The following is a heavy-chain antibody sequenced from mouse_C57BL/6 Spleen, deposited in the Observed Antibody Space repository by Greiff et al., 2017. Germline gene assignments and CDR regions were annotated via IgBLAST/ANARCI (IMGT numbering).Heavy chain of an antibody. D-gene: IGHD1-1*01. CDR2: IWSDGST. CDR1: GFSLTSYG. Sequence: VKLMESGPGLVAPSQSLSITCTVSGFSLTSYGVHWVRQPPGKGLEWLVVIWSDGSTTYNSALKSRLSISKDNSKSQVFLKMNSLQTDDTAMYYCARSYYYGSRGYAMDYWGQGTSVTVSS. V-gene: IGHV2-6*03. CDR3: ARSYYYGSRGYAMDY. J-gene: IGHJ4*01.